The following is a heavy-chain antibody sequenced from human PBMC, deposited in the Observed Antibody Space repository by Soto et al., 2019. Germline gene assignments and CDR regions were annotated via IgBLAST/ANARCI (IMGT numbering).Heavy chain of an antibody. J-gene: IGHJ4*02. V-gene: IGHV4-61*08. CDR1: GDTISTGGYS. CDR3: ARLATRYYFDY. CDR2: TYYSGNT. D-gene: IGHD1-1*01. Sequence: SETLSLTCGVSGDTISTGGYSWAWIRQPPGKALEWIGYTYYSGNTNYNPSLKSRVTISVDTSKNQFSLKMSSVTAADTAVYYCARLATRYYFDYWGQGTLVTVSS.